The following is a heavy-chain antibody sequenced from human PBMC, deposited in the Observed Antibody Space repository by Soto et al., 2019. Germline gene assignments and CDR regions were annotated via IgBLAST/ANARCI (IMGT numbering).Heavy chain of an antibody. V-gene: IGHV4-39*01. D-gene: IGHD3-16*01. CDR2: VYYSASS. Sequence: PSETLSLTCTFSVGSIATGGNHWDWMRQSPGGRLEWIGSVYYSASSYYNPSLRSRVTISLNLSANQISLRLTSVTAADAAVYFCARRRDTNKFGGLDVWGQGILVTVSS. CDR3: ARRRDTNKFGGLDV. J-gene: IGHJ1*01. CDR1: VGSIATGGNH.